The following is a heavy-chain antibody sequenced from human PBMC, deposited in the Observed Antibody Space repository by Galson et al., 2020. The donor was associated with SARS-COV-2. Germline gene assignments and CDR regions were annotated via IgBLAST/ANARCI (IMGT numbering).Heavy chain of an antibody. CDR3: AREGDNWNFLDY. Sequence: GGSLRLSCAASGFRFSTSWMSWVRQSPGKGLEWVANIKADASERYYADSVKGRFTISRDNAKNSLYLQMNSLRVEDTAVYYCAREGDNWNFLDYWGQGTLVTVSS. CDR2: IKADASER. J-gene: IGHJ4*02. CDR1: GFRFSTSW. D-gene: IGHD1-1*01. V-gene: IGHV3-7*03.